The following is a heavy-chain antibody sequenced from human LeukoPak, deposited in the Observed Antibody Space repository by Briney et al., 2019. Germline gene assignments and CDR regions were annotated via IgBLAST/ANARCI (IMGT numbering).Heavy chain of an antibody. Sequence: GGSLRLSCAASGFTLSGAAMHWGRQASGKGLEWLGRIRSKADSYTTAYAASVKGRFTVSRDDSKNAAYLQMNGLKTEDTAVYYCRAAVAGDYFDLWGRGTLVTVSS. CDR2: IRSKADSYTT. CDR1: GFTLSGAA. J-gene: IGHJ2*01. CDR3: RAAVAGDYFDL. V-gene: IGHV3-73*01. D-gene: IGHD6-19*01.